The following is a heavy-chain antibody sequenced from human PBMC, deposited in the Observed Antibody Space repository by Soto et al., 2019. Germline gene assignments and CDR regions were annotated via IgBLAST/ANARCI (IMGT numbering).Heavy chain of an antibody. CDR2: TYYRSKWYD. Sequence: SQILSITCAISGDSVSRNIAAWSWIRQSPSRGLEWLGRTYYRSKWYDDFAVSVKSRITINPDTSKNQFSLQLSSVTPEDTAVYYCAREPQSGNYFHYYGLDVWGQGTTVTVSS. V-gene: IGHV6-1*01. CDR3: AREPQSGNYFHYYGLDV. D-gene: IGHD1-26*01. J-gene: IGHJ6*02. CDR1: GDSVSRNIAA.